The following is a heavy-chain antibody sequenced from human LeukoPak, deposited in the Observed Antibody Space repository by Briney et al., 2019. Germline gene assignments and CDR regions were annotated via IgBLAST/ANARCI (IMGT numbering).Heavy chain of an antibody. V-gene: IGHV1-18*01. CDR3: AKGQWPSFFDL. J-gene: IGHJ4*02. Sequence: GASVTVSCKASGYTFMNYGITWVRQAAGQGLELMGWINTHDGKTIYAQRFQGRVTMTTDTSTSTVYMQLGRLRSDDAAVYYCAKGQWPSFFDLWGQGTQVTVSS. CDR2: INTHDGKT. D-gene: IGHD3-9*01. CDR1: GYTFMNYG.